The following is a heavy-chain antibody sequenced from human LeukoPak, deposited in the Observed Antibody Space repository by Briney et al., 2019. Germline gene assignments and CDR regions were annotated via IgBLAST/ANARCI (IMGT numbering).Heavy chain of an antibody. Sequence: SETLSLTCTVSGGAIGSSSYYWGWIRQPPGKGLAWIGSIYYSGSTYYNPSLKSRVTISVDTSKNQFSLKLSSVTAADTAVYYCASLRERSYYARGFDYWGQGTLVTVSS. CDR3: ASLRERSYYARGFDY. J-gene: IGHJ4*02. D-gene: IGHD1-26*01. CDR1: GGAIGSSSYY. CDR2: IYYSGST. V-gene: IGHV4-39*01.